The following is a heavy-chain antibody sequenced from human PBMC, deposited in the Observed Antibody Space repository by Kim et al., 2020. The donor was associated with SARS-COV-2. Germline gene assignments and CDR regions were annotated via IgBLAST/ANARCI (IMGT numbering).Heavy chain of an antibody. Sequence: GGSLRLSCAASGFTFSSYGMHWVSQAPGKGLEWVAVISYDGSNKYYADSVKGRFTISRDNSKNTLYLQMNSLRAEDTAGYYCARSSQWWGMDVWGQGTTVTVSS. CDR2: ISYDGSNK. J-gene: IGHJ6*02. D-gene: IGHD2-15*01. V-gene: IGHV3-33*05. CDR1: GFTFSSYG. CDR3: ARSSQWWGMDV.